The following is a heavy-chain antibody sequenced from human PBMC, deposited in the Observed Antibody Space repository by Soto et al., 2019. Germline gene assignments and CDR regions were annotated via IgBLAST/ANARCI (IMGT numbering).Heavy chain of an antibody. D-gene: IGHD6-13*01. Sequence: QVQLVQSGAEVKKPGSSVNVSCKASGDTFSNSAISWVRQAPGQGLEWMGGIIPFFGTENYAQKLQGRVTITADESTSTSYMELSSLRSGDSAVYYCAREKAATGPLHYWGQGTLVTVSS. V-gene: IGHV1-69*01. CDR3: AREKAATGPLHY. CDR1: GDTFSNSA. CDR2: IIPFFGTE. J-gene: IGHJ4*02.